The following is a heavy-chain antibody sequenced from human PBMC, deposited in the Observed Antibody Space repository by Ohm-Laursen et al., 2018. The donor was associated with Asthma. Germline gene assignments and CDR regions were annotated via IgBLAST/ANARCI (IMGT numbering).Heavy chain of an antibody. CDR3: ARVRDSNYYYGMDV. V-gene: IGHV3-53*01. CDR2: IYSGGST. Sequence: SLRLSCAASGYTFSRYSIHWVRQAPGKGLEWVSVIYSGGSTYYADSVKGRFTISRDNSKNTLYLQMNSLRAEDTAVYYCARVRDSNYYYGMDVWGQGTTVTVSS. J-gene: IGHJ6*02. CDR1: GYTFSRYS. D-gene: IGHD4-11*01.